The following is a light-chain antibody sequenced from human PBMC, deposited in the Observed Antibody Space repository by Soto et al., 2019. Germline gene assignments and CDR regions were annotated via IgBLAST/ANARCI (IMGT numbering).Light chain of an antibody. J-gene: IGKJ2*01. CDR2: GAS. Sequence: EIVMTKSPATLYVSPGGAATLFCSASRYVSTNLGWYQHKPGQTPRLILYGASNRATGIPARFSGSASGSRTDFTLTINSVQYEDSAIYYCHHYHDYPPYAFGPGTRLEI. V-gene: IGKV3-15*01. CDR1: RYVSTN. CDR3: HHYHDYPPYA.